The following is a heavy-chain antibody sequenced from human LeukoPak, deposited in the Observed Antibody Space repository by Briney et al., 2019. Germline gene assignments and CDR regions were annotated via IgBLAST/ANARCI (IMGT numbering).Heavy chain of an antibody. D-gene: IGHD3-9*01. V-gene: IGHV4-30-2*01. CDR1: GGSISSGGYS. Sequence: SETLSLTCAGSGGSISSGGYSWSWIRQPPGKGLEWIGYIYHSGSTYYNPSLKSRVTISVDRSKNQFSLKLSSVTAADTAVYYCARGYISHYFDYWGQGTLVTVSS. CDR3: ARGYISHYFDY. J-gene: IGHJ4*02. CDR2: IYHSGST.